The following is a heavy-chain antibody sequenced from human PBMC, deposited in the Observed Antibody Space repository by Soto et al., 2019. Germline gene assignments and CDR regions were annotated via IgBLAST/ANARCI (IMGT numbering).Heavy chain of an antibody. CDR3: ARESSRTRWYAYFEY. V-gene: IGHV3-33*01. CDR1: GFTFSSYG. D-gene: IGHD6-13*01. J-gene: IGHJ4*02. CDR2: IWYDGSNK. Sequence: GGSLRLSCAASGFTFSSYGMHWVRQAPGKGLEWVAVIWYDGSNKYYADSVKARFTISRDNSKNTLYLQMNSLRAEDTAVYYCARESSRTRWYAYFEYWGPGTLHAVSS.